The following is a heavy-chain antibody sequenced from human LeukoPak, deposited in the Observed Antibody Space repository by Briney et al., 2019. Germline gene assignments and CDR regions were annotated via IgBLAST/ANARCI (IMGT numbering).Heavy chain of an antibody. V-gene: IGHV3-21*01. Sequence: PGGSLRDSSANYVFSFRSYSMNSVRQAPGKGLEWVSSISMSSSYIYYADSVKGRFTISRDNAKNSLYLQMNSLRAEDTAVYYWATEEGARFHELQLWPLIPQTHFDTWGQGTLVTVSS. CDR2: ISMSSSYI. CDR3: ATEEGARFHELQLWPLIPQTHFDT. D-gene: IGHD5-18*01. J-gene: IGHJ4*02. CDR1: VFSFRSYS.